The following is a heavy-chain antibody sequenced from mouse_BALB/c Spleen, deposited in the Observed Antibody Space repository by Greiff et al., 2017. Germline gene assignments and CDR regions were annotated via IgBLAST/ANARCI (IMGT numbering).Heavy chain of an antibody. CDR2: IDPETGGT. CDR3: TRGGAYFY. V-gene: IGHV1-15*01. D-gene: IGHD2-10*01. CDR1: GYTFTDYE. J-gene: IGHJ4*01. Sequence: VKLQESGAELVRPGASVTLSCKASGYTFTDYEMHWVKQTPVHGLEWIGAIDPETGGTAYNQKFKGKATLTADKSSSTAYMELRSLTSEDSAVYYCTRGGAYFYWGQGTSVTVSS.